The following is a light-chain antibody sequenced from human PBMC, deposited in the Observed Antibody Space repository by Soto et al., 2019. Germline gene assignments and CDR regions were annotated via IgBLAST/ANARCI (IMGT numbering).Light chain of an antibody. CDR2: DND. V-gene: IGLV1-51*01. CDR1: SSNIGNNY. Sequence: QSVLTQPPTVSAAPGQKVTISCSGSSSNIGNNYVSWYQQLPGAAPKLLIDDNDKLPSGIPDRFAGSKSGTSATLGITGLQTGDEADYFCGTWDSSLSVVVFGGGTKLTFL. CDR3: GTWDSSLSVVV. J-gene: IGLJ2*01.